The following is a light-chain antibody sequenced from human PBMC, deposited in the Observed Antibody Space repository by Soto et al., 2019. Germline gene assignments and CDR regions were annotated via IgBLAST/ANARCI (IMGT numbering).Light chain of an antibody. V-gene: IGKV1-12*01. CDR1: QGISTW. CDR3: QQANSVPRLT. CDR2: AAS. J-gene: IGKJ4*01. Sequence: DIQMTQSPSSVSTSVGDRVTITCRASQGISTWLAWYQQKPGKAPKLLIYAASSLQSGVPSRFSGRGSGTDFTLTISRLQHEDFANYYCQQANSVPRLTFGGGTKVEIK.